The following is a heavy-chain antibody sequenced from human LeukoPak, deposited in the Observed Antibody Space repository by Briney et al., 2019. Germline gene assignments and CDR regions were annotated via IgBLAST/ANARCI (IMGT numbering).Heavy chain of an antibody. D-gene: IGHD3-10*01. J-gene: IGHJ4*02. CDR3: AFQGGFGELLITG. CDR2: IYSGDNT. CDR1: GFTVRTNY. Sequence: GGSLRLSCAASGFTVRTNYMTWVRQAPGKGLEWVSVIYSGDNTYYADSVKGRFTISRDNSKNTLYLQMNSLRAEDTAVYYCAFQGGFGELLITGWGQGTLVTVSS. V-gene: IGHV3-53*01.